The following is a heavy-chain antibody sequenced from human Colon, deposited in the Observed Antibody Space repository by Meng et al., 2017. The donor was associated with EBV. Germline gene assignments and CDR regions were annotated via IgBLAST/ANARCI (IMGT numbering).Heavy chain of an antibody. V-gene: IGHV4-31*03. CDR3: ARVSSGWDYFDY. Sequence: VQLQESGPALDKPSQTLSLPCTVSGGSVSSGCYYWTWIRQHPGKGLEWFGHIYYSGSTFYNPSLKRRVIISIDTSKNQFSLNLRSVTAADTAVYYCARVSSGWDYFDYWGQGTLVTVSS. CDR2: IYYSGST. D-gene: IGHD6-19*01. CDR1: GGSVSSGCYY. J-gene: IGHJ4*02.